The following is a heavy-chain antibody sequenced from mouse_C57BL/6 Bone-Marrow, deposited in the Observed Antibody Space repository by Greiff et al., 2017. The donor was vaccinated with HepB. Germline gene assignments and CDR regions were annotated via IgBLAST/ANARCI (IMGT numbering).Heavy chain of an antibody. CDR1: GFSLTSYG. D-gene: IGHD5-5*01. CDR3: ARNPLLPRGYYAMDY. V-gene: IGHV2-2*01. CDR2: IWSGGST. Sequence: VQLVESGPGLVQPSQSLSITCTVSGFSLTSYGVHWVRQSPGKGLEWLGVIWSGGSTDYNAAFISRLSISKDNSKGQVFFKMNSLQADDTAIYYCARNPLLPRGYYAMDYWGQGTSVTVSS. J-gene: IGHJ4*01.